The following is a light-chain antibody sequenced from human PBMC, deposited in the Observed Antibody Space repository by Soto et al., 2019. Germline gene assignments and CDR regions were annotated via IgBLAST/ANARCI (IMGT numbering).Light chain of an antibody. V-gene: IGLV2-8*01. CDR2: DVT. Sequence: QSVLTQPPSASESPGQSVTISCTGTSSDVGGYNYVSWYQQHPGKAPKLMIYDVTKRPSGVPDRFSGSKSGNTASLTVSGLQAEDEADYYCSSYAGSNNLVFGGGTKLTVL. CDR1: SSDVGGYNY. CDR3: SSYAGSNNLV. J-gene: IGLJ3*02.